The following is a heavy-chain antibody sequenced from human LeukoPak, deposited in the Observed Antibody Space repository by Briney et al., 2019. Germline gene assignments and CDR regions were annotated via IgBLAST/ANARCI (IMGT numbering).Heavy chain of an antibody. CDR3: AKSHDSSGSDY. Sequence: PGGSLRLSCSASGFTFSNYAMHWVRQAPGKGLEYVSAISGTGGSTYYADSVKGRFTISRDNSKNTLYMQMNSLRAEDAAVYYCAKSHDSSGSDYWGQGTLVTVSS. V-gene: IGHV3-64*04. J-gene: IGHJ4*02. CDR2: ISGTGGST. D-gene: IGHD3-22*01. CDR1: GFTFSNYA.